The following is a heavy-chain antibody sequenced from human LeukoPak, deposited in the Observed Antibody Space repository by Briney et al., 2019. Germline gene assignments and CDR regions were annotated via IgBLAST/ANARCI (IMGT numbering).Heavy chain of an antibody. CDR1: GGSISSGGYY. J-gene: IGHJ6*02. D-gene: IGHD6-13*01. CDR2: IYYSGST. CDR3: ARARSYSSSWYPGYYYYGMDV. V-gene: IGHV4-31*03. Sequence: SETLSLTCTVSGGSISSGGYYWSWIRQHPGKGLEWIGYIYYSGSTYYNPSLKSRVTISVDTSKNQFSLKLSSVTAADTAVYYCARARSYSSSWYPGYYYYGMDVWGQGTTVTVSS.